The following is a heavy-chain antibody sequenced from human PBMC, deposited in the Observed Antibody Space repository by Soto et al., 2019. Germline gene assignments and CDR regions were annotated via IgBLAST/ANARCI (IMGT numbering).Heavy chain of an antibody. CDR2: ISGSGDGT. D-gene: IGHD5-18*01. CDR1: VFTFSSFA. V-gene: IGHV3-23*01. Sequence: PGWSLRLSCASSVFTFSSFALSWVRQAPGKGLEWVSAISGSGDGTDYADSVKGRFTISRDNSKNTLYLQMNSLRAEDTAVYYCAGPGYSSQDYWGQGALVTVSS. J-gene: IGHJ4*02. CDR3: AGPGYSSQDY.